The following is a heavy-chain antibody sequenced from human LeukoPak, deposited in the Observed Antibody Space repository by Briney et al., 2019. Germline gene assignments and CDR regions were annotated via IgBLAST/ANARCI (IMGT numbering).Heavy chain of an antibody. CDR2: MREDGTEI. D-gene: IGHD1-26*01. CDR1: GFPFNVQT. V-gene: IGHV3-7*01. CDR3: AKGGATRGRFEN. J-gene: IGHJ4*02. Sequence: GGSLRLSCAASGFPFNVQTMSWVRQAPGKGLNWVASMREDGTEIYYAGSVKGRFTISRDNPTNSLYLQMNSLRAEDTAVYYCAKGGATRGRFENWGQGTRVTVSS.